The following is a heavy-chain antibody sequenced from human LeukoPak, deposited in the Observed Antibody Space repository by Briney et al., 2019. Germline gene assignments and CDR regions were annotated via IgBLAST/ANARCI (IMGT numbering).Heavy chain of an antibody. CDR1: GYTFTSYY. V-gene: IGHV1-46*01. Sequence: GASVKVSCKASGYTFTSYYMHWVRQAPGQGLEWMGIINPSGGSTSYAQKFQGRVTMTRDTSTSTVYMELSGLRSEDTAVYYCARDLSRTTVTTSEKGGLESDWGQGTLVTVSS. J-gene: IGHJ4*02. CDR3: ARDLSRTTVTTSEKGGLESD. CDR2: INPSGGST. D-gene: IGHD4-17*01.